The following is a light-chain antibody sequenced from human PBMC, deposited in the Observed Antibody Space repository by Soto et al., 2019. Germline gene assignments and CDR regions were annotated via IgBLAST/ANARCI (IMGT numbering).Light chain of an antibody. V-gene: IGKV1-39*01. J-gene: IGKJ2*01. CDR1: QTISIY. CDR2: GAT. CDR3: QESDSFPYT. Sequence: DIRMTQSPSSLSASVGDRVTITCRASQTISIYLNWYQVKPGKAPNLLIYGATRLQTGVPSRFTGSGSGTEFSLTRASLQPEDLATYFCQESDSFPYTFGQGTRLEIK.